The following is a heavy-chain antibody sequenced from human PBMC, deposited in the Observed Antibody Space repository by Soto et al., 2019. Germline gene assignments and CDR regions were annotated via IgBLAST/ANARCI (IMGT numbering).Heavy chain of an antibody. Sequence: GGSLRLSCAASGFTFSDYYMSWIRQAPGKGLEWVSYISSSGSTIYYADSVKGRFTISRDNAKNSLYLQMNSLRAEDTAVYYCARDRAKFQYYYDSSGYPLDYWGQGTLVTVS. J-gene: IGHJ4*02. CDR1: GFTFSDYY. V-gene: IGHV3-11*01. D-gene: IGHD3-22*01. CDR2: ISSSGSTI. CDR3: ARDRAKFQYYYDSSGYPLDY.